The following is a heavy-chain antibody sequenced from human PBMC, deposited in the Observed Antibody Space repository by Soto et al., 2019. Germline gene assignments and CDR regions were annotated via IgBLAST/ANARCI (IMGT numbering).Heavy chain of an antibody. D-gene: IGHD5-18*01. Sequence: QVQLVQSGAEVKKPGSSVKVSCKASVGTFNTYAISWVRQAPGQGLEWMGVIIPIFGTANYAQKFQGRVTINADKTTSTVYMELSSLRTEDTAVYSCAREGETAMVQVRYAFDIWGPGTMVTVSS. V-gene: IGHV1-69*06. J-gene: IGHJ3*02. CDR2: IIPIFGTA. CDR1: VGTFNTYA. CDR3: AREGETAMVQVRYAFDI.